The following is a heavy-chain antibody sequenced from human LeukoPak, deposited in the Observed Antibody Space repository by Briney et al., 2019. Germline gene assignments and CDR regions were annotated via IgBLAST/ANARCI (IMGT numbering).Heavy chain of an antibody. Sequence: GGSLRLSCTASGFSFTNYGMHWVRQAPGKGLEWVALISDDGSYEYYADSVKGRFTISRDNSKNTLYLQMNSLRAEDTAVYYCARGSDTAMDSLDYWGQGTLVTVSS. CDR1: GFSFTNYG. CDR3: ARGSDTAMDSLDY. V-gene: IGHV3-30*03. D-gene: IGHD5-18*01. J-gene: IGHJ4*02. CDR2: ISDDGSYE.